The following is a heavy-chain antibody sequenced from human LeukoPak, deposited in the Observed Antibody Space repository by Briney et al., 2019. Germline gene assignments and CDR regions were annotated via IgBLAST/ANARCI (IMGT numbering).Heavy chain of an antibody. V-gene: IGHV3-23*01. CDR3: AKVPHFNYDSSGYYIDY. J-gene: IGHJ4*02. Sequence: GVSLRLSCAASGFTFSSYAMSWVRQAPGKGLEWVSAISGSGGSTNYADSVKGRFTISRDNSKNTLYLQMNSLRAEDTAVYYCAKVPHFNYDSSGYYIDYWGQGTLVSVSS. CDR1: GFTFSSYA. CDR2: ISGSGGST. D-gene: IGHD3-22*01.